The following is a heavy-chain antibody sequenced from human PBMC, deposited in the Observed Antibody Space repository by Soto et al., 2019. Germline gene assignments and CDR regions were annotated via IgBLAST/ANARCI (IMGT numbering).Heavy chain of an antibody. Sequence: QVQLQESGPGLVKPSETLSLTCTVSGEPTVTSYWSWIRHPPGKGLEWIGYRHTNGVSNYNPSLTRRATISLDTSQKQVSLKLTSVTAADTAVYDCARANNGDGMDVWGQGTPVAVSS. CDR3: ARANNGDGMDV. CDR2: RHTNGVS. D-gene: IGHD1-20*01. V-gene: IGHV4-4*09. CDR1: GEPTVTSY. J-gene: IGHJ6*02.